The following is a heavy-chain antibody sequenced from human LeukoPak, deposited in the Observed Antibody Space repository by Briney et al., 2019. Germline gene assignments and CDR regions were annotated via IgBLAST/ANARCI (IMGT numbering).Heavy chain of an antibody. Sequence: KPGGSLRLSCVTSGFAFSSFYMNWVRQAPGKGLEWVSAISTSGSSRYYADSLKGRFTISRDNAKNSLSLQMNNLRAEDTALYYCARDLGVISALDYWGQGILVTVSS. J-gene: IGHJ4*02. D-gene: IGHD2-21*01. V-gene: IGHV3-21*01. CDR3: ARDLGVISALDY. CDR1: GFAFSSFY. CDR2: ISTSGSSR.